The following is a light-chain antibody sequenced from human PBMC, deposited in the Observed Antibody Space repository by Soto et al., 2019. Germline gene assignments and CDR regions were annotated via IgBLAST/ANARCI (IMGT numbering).Light chain of an antibody. V-gene: IGLV2-14*01. CDR3: GAFTTTSTHV. Sequence: YALTQPASLAGATGHSITISCTGTISDIGAYDYGFWFQQHPGNAPKRMIFEVNNRPSGVSHLFSGSKSGNTAYLNISGRQVEDEAEYFCGAFTTTSTHVFGTGTKVTVL. CDR1: ISDIGAYDY. CDR2: EVN. J-gene: IGLJ1*01.